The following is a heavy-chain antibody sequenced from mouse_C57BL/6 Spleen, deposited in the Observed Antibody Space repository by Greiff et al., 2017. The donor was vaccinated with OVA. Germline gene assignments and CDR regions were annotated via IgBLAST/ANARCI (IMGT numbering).Heavy chain of an antibody. J-gene: IGHJ2*01. CDR3: ARERDDGYSYYFDY. CDR1: GYTFTSYG. V-gene: IGHV1-81*01. Sequence: QVQLKQSGAELARPGASVKLSCKASGYTFTSYGISWVKQRTGQGLEWIGEIYPRSGNTYYNEKFKGKATLTADKSSSTAYMELRSLTSEDSAVYFCARERDDGYSYYFDYWGQGTTLTVSS. D-gene: IGHD2-3*01. CDR2: IYPRSGNT.